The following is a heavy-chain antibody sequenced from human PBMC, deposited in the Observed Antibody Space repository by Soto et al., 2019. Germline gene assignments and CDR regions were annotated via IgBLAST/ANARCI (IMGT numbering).Heavy chain of an antibody. Sequence: ASVKVSCKASGYTFTSYDINWVRQATGQGLEWMGRMNPNGGNTGYAQKFQGRVTMTRNTSISTAYMELSSLRSEDTAVYYCARGQSRDDAFDIWGQGTMVTVSS. CDR2: MNPNGGNT. V-gene: IGHV1-8*01. CDR1: GYTFTSYD. J-gene: IGHJ3*02. CDR3: ARGQSRDDAFDI.